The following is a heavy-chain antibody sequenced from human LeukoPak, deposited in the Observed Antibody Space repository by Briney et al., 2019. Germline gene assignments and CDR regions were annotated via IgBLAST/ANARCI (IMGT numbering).Heavy chain of an antibody. CDR1: GGSISSGGYS. CDR2: IYHSGST. Sequence: PSETLSLTCAVSGGSISSGGYSWSWIRQPPGKGLEWIGYIYHSGSTYYNPSLKSRVTISVDRSKNQFSLKLSSVTAADTAVYYCAREGRYCSSTSCYNWFDPWGQGPLVTVSS. V-gene: IGHV4-30-2*01. D-gene: IGHD2-2*01. CDR3: AREGRYCSSTSCYNWFDP. J-gene: IGHJ5*02.